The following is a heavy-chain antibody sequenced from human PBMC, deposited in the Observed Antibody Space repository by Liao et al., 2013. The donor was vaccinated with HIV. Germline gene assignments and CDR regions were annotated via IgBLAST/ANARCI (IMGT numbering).Heavy chain of an antibody. Sequence: QVQLQESGPGLVKPSETLSLTCTVSGGSISSYYWSWIRQPPGKGLEWIGYIYYSGTTNYNPSLKSRVTISVDTSKNQFSLKLNSVTAADTAVYYCARGSRLRLGLVDYWGQGTLVTVSS. J-gene: IGHJ4*02. D-gene: IGHD3-16*01. CDR3: ARGSRLRLGLVDY. V-gene: IGHV4-59*12. CDR2: IYYSGTT. CDR1: GGSISSYY.